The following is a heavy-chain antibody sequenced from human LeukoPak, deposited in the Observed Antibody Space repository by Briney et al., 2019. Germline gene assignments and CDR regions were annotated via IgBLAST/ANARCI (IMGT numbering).Heavy chain of an antibody. Sequence: PSETLSLTCTVSGGSISSSSYYWGWIRQPPGKGLEWIGSIYYSGSTYYNPSLKSRLTISADTSESLFSLILSSVTAADTAVYYCARHSIKGWGQIVATGHFDFWGQGTLVTVSS. D-gene: IGHD5-12*01. CDR2: IYYSGST. CDR3: ARHSIKGWGQIVATGHFDF. J-gene: IGHJ4*02. CDR1: GGSISSSSYY. V-gene: IGHV4-39*01.